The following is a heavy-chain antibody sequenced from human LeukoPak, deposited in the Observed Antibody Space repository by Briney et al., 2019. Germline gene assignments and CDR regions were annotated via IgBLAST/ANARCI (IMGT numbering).Heavy chain of an antibody. V-gene: IGHV3-21*04. CDR3: AKSAHCGGDCYTHENHWYFDL. J-gene: IGHJ2*01. Sequence: PGGSLRLSCAASGFTFSSYSMNWVRQAPGKGLEWVSSISSSSSYIYCADSVKGRFTISRDNAKNSLYLQMNSLRAEDTALYYCAKSAHCGGDCYTHENHWYFDLWGRGTLVTVSS. CDR2: ISSSSSYI. D-gene: IGHD2-21*02. CDR1: GFTFSSYS.